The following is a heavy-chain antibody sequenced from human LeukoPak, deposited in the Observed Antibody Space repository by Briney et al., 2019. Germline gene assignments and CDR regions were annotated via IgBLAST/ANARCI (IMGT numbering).Heavy chain of an antibody. CDR2: INPSGGCT. CDR3: ARDHESSVLSYYWEPRYFDY. Sequence: GASVNVSCMGSGYTYTCYYIHWLRPPRAQGLEWVGIINPSGGCTSNPQKFQGRVNMTRDTSTSTVYIGLSSLRTEETAVYYCARDHESSVLSYYWEPRYFDYWGQGTLVTVSS. CDR1: GYTYTCYY. J-gene: IGHJ4*02. V-gene: IGHV1-46*01. D-gene: IGHD1-26*01.